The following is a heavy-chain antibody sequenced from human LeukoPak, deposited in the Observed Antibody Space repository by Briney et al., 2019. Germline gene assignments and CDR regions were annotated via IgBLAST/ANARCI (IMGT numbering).Heavy chain of an antibody. CDR2: INHSGST. Sequence: NPSETLSLTCAVYSGSFSGYYWSWIRQPPGKGLEWIGEINHSGSTNYNASLTRRVTISVDTSKNQFSLKLSSVTAADTAVYYCARGPRGRGFVDYWGQGTLVTVSS. J-gene: IGHJ4*02. D-gene: IGHD3-16*01. V-gene: IGHV4-34*01. CDR3: ARGPRGRGFVDY. CDR1: SGSFSGYY.